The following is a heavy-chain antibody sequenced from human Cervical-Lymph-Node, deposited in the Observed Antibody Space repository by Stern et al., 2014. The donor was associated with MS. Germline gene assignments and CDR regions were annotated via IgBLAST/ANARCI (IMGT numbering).Heavy chain of an antibody. CDR3: ARRGHGYMGIDY. J-gene: IGHJ4*02. CDR2: IYPGDSET. CDR1: GYRFTNNW. D-gene: IGHD1-1*01. V-gene: IGHV5-51*03. Sequence: EVQLLESGAEVKKPGESLTISCEVSGYRFTNNWIGWVRQMPGKGLEWMGIIYPGDSETRYSPSFQGQVTILVDKSNTTTYLQWSSLKASDTAIYYCARRGHGYMGIDYWGQGTLVTVSS.